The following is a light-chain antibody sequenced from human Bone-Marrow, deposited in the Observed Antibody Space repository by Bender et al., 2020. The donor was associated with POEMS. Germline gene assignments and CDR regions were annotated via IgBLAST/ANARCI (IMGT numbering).Light chain of an antibody. CDR2: KDT. CDR3: QSVAGSNSYVVV. J-gene: IGLJ2*01. V-gene: IGLV3-25*03. Sequence: SFELTQPPSVSVSPGQTARINCFGETLPNQYVYWYQHKTGQAPLLVIHKDTQRPSEISERFSGSSSGTTVTLTITDVQAEDEADYYCQSVAGSNSYVVVFGGGTRLTVL. CDR1: TLPNQY.